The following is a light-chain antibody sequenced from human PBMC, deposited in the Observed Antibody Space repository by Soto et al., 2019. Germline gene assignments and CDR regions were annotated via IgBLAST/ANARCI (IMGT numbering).Light chain of an antibody. CDR1: ESVSSSY. Sequence: EIVLTQSPGTLSLSPGERATLSCRASESVSSSYLAWYQQKPGQAPRLLIYGASSRATGIPDRFSGSGSGTDFTLTISRLEPEDFAVYYCQQYGTSVPITFGQGTRLAIK. V-gene: IGKV3-20*01. CDR3: QQYGTSVPIT. J-gene: IGKJ5*01. CDR2: GAS.